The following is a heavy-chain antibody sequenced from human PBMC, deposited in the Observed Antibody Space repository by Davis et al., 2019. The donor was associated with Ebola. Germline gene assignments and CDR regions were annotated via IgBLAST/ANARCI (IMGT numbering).Heavy chain of an antibody. V-gene: IGHV1-46*01. CDR1: GYNFSTKY. CDR2: INPNDGTT. Sequence: AASVKVSCKASGYNFSTKYVNWVRQASGHGLKWMGVINPNDGTTTYAQEFRDRVTMTRDTSTSPVFLDMRNLAFDDTAVYYCVIITMTWGQGTLVTVSS. CDR3: VIITMT. J-gene: IGHJ5*01.